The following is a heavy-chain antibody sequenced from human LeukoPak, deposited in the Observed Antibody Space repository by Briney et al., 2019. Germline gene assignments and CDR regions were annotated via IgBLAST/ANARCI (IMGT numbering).Heavy chain of an antibody. V-gene: IGHV4-34*01. J-gene: IGHJ4*02. CDR1: GGSFSGYY. CDR3: ARERYGSGSYYVDY. D-gene: IGHD3-10*01. Sequence: SETLSLTCAVYGGSFSGYYWSWIRQPPGKGLEWIGEINHSGSTNYNPSLKSRVTISVDTSKNQFSLKLSSVTAADTAVYYCARERYGSGSYYVDYWGQGTPVTVSS. CDR2: INHSGST.